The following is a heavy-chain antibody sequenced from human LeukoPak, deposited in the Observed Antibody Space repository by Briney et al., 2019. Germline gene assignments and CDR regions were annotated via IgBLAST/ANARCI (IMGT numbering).Heavy chain of an antibody. CDR1: GGSISNSIYY. V-gene: IGHV4-39*07. J-gene: IGHJ4*02. D-gene: IGHD3-10*01. CDR2: IYYSGTT. CDR3: ARGGFYGHPFEF. Sequence: SETVSLTCTVSGGSISNSIYYWGWIRQPPGKGLEWIGSIYYSGTTSYNPSLESRATISMETSNNQVSLNLNSVTAADTAIYFCARGGFYGHPFEFGGQGTLVTVSS.